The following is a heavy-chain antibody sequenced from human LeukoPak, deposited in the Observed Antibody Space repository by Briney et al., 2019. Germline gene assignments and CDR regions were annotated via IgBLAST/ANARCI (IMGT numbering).Heavy chain of an antibody. CDR3: ARVTTVTVGFDP. CDR1: GYTFTSYG. Sequence: ASVKVSCKASGYTFTSYGISWLRQAPGQGLEWMGIINPSGGSTSYAQKFQGRVTMTRDTSTSTVYMELSSLRSEDTAVYYCARVTTVTVGFDPWGQGTLVTVSS. D-gene: IGHD4-17*01. J-gene: IGHJ5*02. CDR2: INPSGGST. V-gene: IGHV1-46*01.